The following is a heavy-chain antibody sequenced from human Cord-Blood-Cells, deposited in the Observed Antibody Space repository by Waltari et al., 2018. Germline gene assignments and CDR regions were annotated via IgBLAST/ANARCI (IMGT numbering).Heavy chain of an antibody. D-gene: IGHD6-19*01. J-gene: IGHJ4*02. CDR3: ARGSSGWAPTQFDY. Sequence: EVQLVESGGGLVQPGGSLRLSGAASGFTFSSYEMNWVRQAPGKGLEWVSYISSSGSTIYYADSVKGRFTISRDNAKNSLYLQMNSLRAEDTAVYYCARGSSGWAPTQFDYWGQGTLVTVSS. V-gene: IGHV3-48*03. CDR2: ISSSGSTI. CDR1: GFTFSSYE.